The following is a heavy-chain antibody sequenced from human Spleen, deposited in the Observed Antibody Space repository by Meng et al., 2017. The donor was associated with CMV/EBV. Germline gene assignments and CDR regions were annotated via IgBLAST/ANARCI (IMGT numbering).Heavy chain of an antibody. Sequence: TCSNYAMHWVRKAPGKGLEWVEIISYDGTSKYYTDSVKGRFTISRDNPKNTLYLQLDSLRADDTAVYFCARDWGYGYKTTPYYLDYWGQGTLVTVSS. CDR1: TCSNYA. D-gene: IGHD5-18*01. CDR2: ISYDGTSK. CDR3: ARDWGYGYKTTPYYLDY. J-gene: IGHJ4*02. V-gene: IGHV3-30-3*01.